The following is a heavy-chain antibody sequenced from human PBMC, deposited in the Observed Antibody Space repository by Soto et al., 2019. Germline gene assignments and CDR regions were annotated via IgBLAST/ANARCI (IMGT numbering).Heavy chain of an antibody. CDR2: MNPNSGNT. CDR1: GYTFTSYD. Sequence: QVQLVQSGAEVKKPGASVKVSCKASGYTFTSYDINWVRQATGQGLEWMGWMNPNSGNTGYAQKFQGRVTMTTNTSISTAYMELSSLRSEDTAVYYCARESRYCSGGSCYSAWFDPWGQGTLVTVSS. D-gene: IGHD2-15*01. V-gene: IGHV1-8*01. CDR3: ARESRYCSGGSCYSAWFDP. J-gene: IGHJ5*02.